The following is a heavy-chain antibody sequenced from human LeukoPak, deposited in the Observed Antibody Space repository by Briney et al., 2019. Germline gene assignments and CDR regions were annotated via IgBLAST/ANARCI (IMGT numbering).Heavy chain of an antibody. V-gene: IGHV4-39*01. J-gene: IGHJ6*02. D-gene: IGHD6-6*01. CDR3: ARRIAARPGYYYGMDV. CDR1: GGSISSSSYY. Sequence: PSETLSLTCTVSGGSISSSSYYWGWIRQPPGKGLEWIGSIYYSGSTYYNPSLKSRVTISVDTSKSQFSLKLSSVTAADTAVYYCARRIAARPGYYYGMDVWGQGTTVTVSS. CDR2: IYYSGST.